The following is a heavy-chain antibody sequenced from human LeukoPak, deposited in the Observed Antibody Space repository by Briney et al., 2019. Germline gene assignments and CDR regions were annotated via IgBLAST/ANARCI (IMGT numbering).Heavy chain of an antibody. Sequence: GGSLRLSCAASGFTFSSYSMNWVRQAPGKGLEWVSYISSSSSTIYYADSVKGRFTISRDNAKNSLYLQMDSLRAEDTAVYYCAKRDSSGSLPRLFDFWGQGTLVTVSS. CDR2: ISSSSSTI. J-gene: IGHJ4*02. D-gene: IGHD6-19*01. CDR1: GFTFSSYS. V-gene: IGHV3-48*01. CDR3: AKRDSSGSLPRLFDF.